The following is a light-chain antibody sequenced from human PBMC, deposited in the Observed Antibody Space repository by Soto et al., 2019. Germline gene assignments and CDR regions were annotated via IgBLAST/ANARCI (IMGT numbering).Light chain of an antibody. J-gene: IGLJ1*01. V-gene: IGLV2-14*02. CDR3: TSYTSSSTHV. CDR2: DAT. CDR1: SSDVGSYEI. Sequence: QSVLTQPASVSGSPGQSIAISCTGTSSDVGSYEIVSWYQQHPGKVPKLIIYDATIRPSGVSDRFSGSKSGNTASLTISGLQAEDEADYYCTSYTSSSTHVFGTGTKLT.